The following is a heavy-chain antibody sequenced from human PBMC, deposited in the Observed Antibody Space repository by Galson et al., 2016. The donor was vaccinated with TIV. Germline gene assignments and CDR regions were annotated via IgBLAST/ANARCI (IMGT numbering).Heavy chain of an antibody. Sequence: SETLSLTCAVSGYSISSGYYWGWIRQPPGKGLQWIGSIYHSGTSYYNPSLKSRLTISVDTSKNQFSLTLRSVTAADSAVYYCARDCTSSTCRIYYYDMDVWGQGTTVTVSS. J-gene: IGHJ6*02. V-gene: IGHV4-38-2*02. CDR2: IYHSGTS. CDR3: ARDCTSSTCRIYYYDMDV. D-gene: IGHD2-15*01. CDR1: GYSISSGYY.